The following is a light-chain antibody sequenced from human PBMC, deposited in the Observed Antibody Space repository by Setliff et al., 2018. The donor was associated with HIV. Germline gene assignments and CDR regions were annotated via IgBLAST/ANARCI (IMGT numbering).Light chain of an antibody. CDR3: CSYTGSSSDV. CDR2: EIT. V-gene: IGLV2-23*02. CDR1: SSDIGSYIL. Sequence: QSALTQPASVSGSPGQSITISCTGTSSDIGSYILVSWYQQHPGRAPKLILYEITKRPSGVSNRFSGSKSGNTASLTISGLQAEDEADYYCCSYTGSSSDVFGGGTKVTVL. J-gene: IGLJ1*01.